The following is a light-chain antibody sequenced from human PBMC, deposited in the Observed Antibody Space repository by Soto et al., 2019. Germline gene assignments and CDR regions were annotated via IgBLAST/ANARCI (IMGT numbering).Light chain of an antibody. Sequence: EIVLTQPPGTLPLSPEERATLSCRASQSVSSNYLAWYQQKPGQAPRLLIYGASSRATGIPDRFSGSGSGTEFTLNISRLELEGFAVYYCQQYGGSPRVTFGGGTKVEIK. CDR3: QQYGGSPRVT. V-gene: IGKV3-20*01. CDR1: QSVSSNY. J-gene: IGKJ4*01. CDR2: GAS.